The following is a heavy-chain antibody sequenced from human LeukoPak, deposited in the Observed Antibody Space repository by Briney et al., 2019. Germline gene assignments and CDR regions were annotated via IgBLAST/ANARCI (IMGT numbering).Heavy chain of an antibody. CDR2: IKDDGSEK. CDR1: GFTFSSYW. J-gene: IGHJ4*02. Sequence: GGSLRLSCAASGFTFSSYWMSWARQAPGKGLEWVANIKDDGSEKYYVDSVKGRFTISRDNARNSLYLQMNSLRVEDTAVYYWARDGVYAGFDYWGQGTLVT. CDR3: ARDGVYAGFDY. D-gene: IGHD2-8*01. V-gene: IGHV3-7*01.